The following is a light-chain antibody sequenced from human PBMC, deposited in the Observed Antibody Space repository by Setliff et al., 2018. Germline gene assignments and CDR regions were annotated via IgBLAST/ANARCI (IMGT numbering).Light chain of an antibody. CDR1: SRDQGGYNS. CDR3: SSYTSSSIFYV. Sequence: QSALTQPASVSGSPGQSITISCTGTSRDQGGYNSVSWYQQHPGKAPKLMIYDVSNRPSGVSNRFSGSKSGNTASLTISGLQAEDEADYYCSSYTSSSIFYVFGTGTKVTVL. J-gene: IGLJ1*01. CDR2: DVS. V-gene: IGLV2-14*03.